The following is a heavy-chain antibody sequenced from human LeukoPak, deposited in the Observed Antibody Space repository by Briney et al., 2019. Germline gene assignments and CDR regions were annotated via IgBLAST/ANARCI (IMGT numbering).Heavy chain of an antibody. CDR3: ASDYYDSSGYYGRYYFDY. CDR1: GYTFTSYG. V-gene: IGHV1-2*02. Sequence: ASVKVSCKASGYTFTSYGISWVRQAPGQGLEWMGWINPNSGGTNYAQKFQGRVTMTRDTSISTAYMELSRLRSDDTAVYYCASDYYDSSGYYGRYYFDYWGQGTLVTVSS. CDR2: INPNSGGT. J-gene: IGHJ4*02. D-gene: IGHD3-22*01.